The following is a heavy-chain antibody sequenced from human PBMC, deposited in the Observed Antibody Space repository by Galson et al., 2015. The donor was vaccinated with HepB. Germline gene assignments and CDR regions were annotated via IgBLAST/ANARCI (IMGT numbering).Heavy chain of an antibody. Sequence: SLRLSCAASGFTFSSYWMSWFRQAPGKGLEWVANINRDGSVKNYVGSLKGRFTISRDNARNSLYLQMNSLRAEDTAMYYCARGEYSGTWGRGTLVTVSS. D-gene: IGHD2/OR15-2a*01. CDR2: INRDGSVK. CDR3: ARGEYSGT. CDR1: GFTFSSYW. J-gene: IGHJ5*02. V-gene: IGHV3-7*03.